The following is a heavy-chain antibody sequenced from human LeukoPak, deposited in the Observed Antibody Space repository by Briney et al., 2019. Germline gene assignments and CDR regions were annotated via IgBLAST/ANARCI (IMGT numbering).Heavy chain of an antibody. CDR3: ARDHYYGSGSYGY. J-gene: IGHJ4*02. CDR1: GFTFSSYW. V-gene: IGHV3-7*01. CDR2: IKQDGSEK. D-gene: IGHD3-10*01. Sequence: PGGSLRLSCAASGFTFSSYWMSWVRQAPGRGLEWVANIKQDGSEKYYVDSVKGRFTISRDNAKNSLYLQMNSLRAEDTAVYYCARDHYYGSGSYGYWGQGTLVTVSS.